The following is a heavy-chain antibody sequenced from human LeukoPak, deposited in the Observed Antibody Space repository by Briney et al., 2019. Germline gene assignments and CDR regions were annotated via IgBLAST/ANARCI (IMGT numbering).Heavy chain of an antibody. CDR1: GFTFSSYS. J-gene: IGHJ4*02. V-gene: IGHV3-48*01. Sequence: GGSLRLSCAASGFTFSSYSMNSVRQAPGKGLEWVSYISSSSSTIYYADSVKGRFTISRDNAKNSLYLQMNSLRAADTAVYYCARDHDNYYDSSGADFDYWGQGTLVTVSS. D-gene: IGHD3-22*01. CDR3: ARDHDNYYDSSGADFDY. CDR2: ISSSSSTI.